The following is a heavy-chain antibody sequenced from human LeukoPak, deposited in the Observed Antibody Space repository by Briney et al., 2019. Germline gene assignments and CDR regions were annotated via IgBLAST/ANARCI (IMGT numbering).Heavy chain of an antibody. CDR3: ARFANNWNEINGFDY. Sequence: SETLSLTCTVSGGSISSYYWSWIRQPPGKGLEWIGYIYYSGSTNYNPSLKSRVTISVDTSKNQFSLKLSSVTAADTAVYYCARFANNWNEINGFDYWGQGTLVTVSS. J-gene: IGHJ4*02. CDR2: IYYSGST. V-gene: IGHV4-59*01. CDR1: GGSISSYY. D-gene: IGHD1-1*01.